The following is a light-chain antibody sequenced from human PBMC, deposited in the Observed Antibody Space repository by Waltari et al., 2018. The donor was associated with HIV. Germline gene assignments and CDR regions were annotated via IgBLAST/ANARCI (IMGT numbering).Light chain of an antibody. Sequence: QSALTHPASVSGSPGQSITLPCTGTSSDVGGHTYVPWYQQHPGKAPKLMIYDVSNRPSGVSNRFSGSKSGNTASLTISGLRAEDEADYYCSSYTSSSTWVFGGGTKLTVL. J-gene: IGLJ3*02. V-gene: IGLV2-14*01. CDR2: DVS. CDR1: SSDVGGHTY. CDR3: SSYTSSSTWV.